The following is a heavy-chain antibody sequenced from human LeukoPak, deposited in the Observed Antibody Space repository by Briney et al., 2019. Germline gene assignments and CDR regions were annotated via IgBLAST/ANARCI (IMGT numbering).Heavy chain of an antibody. CDR1: GFTFSSYS. D-gene: IGHD2-15*01. CDR2: ISSSSSYI. J-gene: IGHJ3*02. Sequence: GGSLRLSCAASGFTFSSYSMNWVRQAPGNGLEWVSSISSSSSYIYYADSVKGRFTISRDNAKNSLYLQMNSLRAEDTAVYYCARDTVVDDAFDIWGQGTMVTVSS. CDR3: ARDTVVDDAFDI. V-gene: IGHV3-21*01.